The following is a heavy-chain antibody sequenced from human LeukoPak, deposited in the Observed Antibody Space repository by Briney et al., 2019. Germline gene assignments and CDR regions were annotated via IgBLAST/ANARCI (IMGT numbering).Heavy chain of an antibody. CDR1: GYSFTTYW. D-gene: IGHD3-10*01. Sequence: ESLKISCKGSGYSFTTYWTGWVRQMPGKGLEWMGIIYPGDSDTRYSPSFQGQVTISADKSISTAYLQWSSLKASDTAMYYCASSIIRGGYYYYMDVWGKGTTVTVAS. V-gene: IGHV5-51*01. CDR2: IYPGDSDT. CDR3: ASSIIRGGYYYYMDV. J-gene: IGHJ6*03.